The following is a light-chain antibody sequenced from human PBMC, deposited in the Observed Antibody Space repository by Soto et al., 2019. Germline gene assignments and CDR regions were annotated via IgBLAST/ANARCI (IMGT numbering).Light chain of an antibody. CDR1: STDAGHYDNY. CDR2: DVR. CDR3: GSYTNSNTVI. J-gene: IGLJ2*01. Sequence: QSALTQPASVSGSPGQSITISCTGTSTDAGHYDNYVSWYQHHPGKAPKLLIYDVRNRPSGVSNRFSGFKSGNTASLTISGLQAEDEADYYCGSYTNSNTVIFGGGTKLTVL. V-gene: IGLV2-14*03.